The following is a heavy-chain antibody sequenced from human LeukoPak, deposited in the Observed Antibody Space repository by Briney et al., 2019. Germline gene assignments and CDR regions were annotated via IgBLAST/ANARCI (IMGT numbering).Heavy chain of an antibody. J-gene: IGHJ6*02. CDR1: GGSISSYY. Sequence: SETLSLTCTVSGGSISSYYWSWIRQPPGKGLEWIGYIYYSGSTNYNPSLKSRVTISVDTSKNQFSLKLSSVTAADTAVHYCARCDWNDVYGLGYYYYYGMDVWGQGTTVTVSS. D-gene: IGHD1-1*01. V-gene: IGHV4-59*01. CDR3: ARCDWNDVYGLGYYYYYGMDV. CDR2: IYYSGST.